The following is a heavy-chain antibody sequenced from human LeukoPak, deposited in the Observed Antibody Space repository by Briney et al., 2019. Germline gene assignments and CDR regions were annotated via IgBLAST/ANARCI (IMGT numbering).Heavy chain of an antibody. CDR3: ARRFDS. Sequence: PSETLSLTCTVSGGSISSSSYYWGWIRQPPGKGLEWVSYISGSSSAIYYADSVKGRFTISRDNAKNSLYLQMDRLRDEDTAVYYCARRFDSWGQGTLVTVSS. V-gene: IGHV3-48*02. CDR1: GGSISSSS. CDR2: ISGSSSAI. J-gene: IGHJ4*02.